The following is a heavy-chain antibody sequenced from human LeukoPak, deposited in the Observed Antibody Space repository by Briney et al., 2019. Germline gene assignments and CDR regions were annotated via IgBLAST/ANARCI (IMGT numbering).Heavy chain of an antibody. Sequence: GESLKISCKGSGYSCTSYWISWVRQMPGKGLEWMGRIDPSDSYTNYSPSFQGHVTISADQSISTAYLQWSSLKASDTAMYYCARRGAGMLLRGMDVWGQGTTVTVSS. D-gene: IGHD1-26*01. CDR1: GYSCTSYW. V-gene: IGHV5-10-1*01. CDR3: ARRGAGMLLRGMDV. J-gene: IGHJ6*02. CDR2: IDPSDSYT.